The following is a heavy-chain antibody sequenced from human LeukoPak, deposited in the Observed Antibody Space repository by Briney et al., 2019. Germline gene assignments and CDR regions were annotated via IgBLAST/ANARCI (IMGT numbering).Heavy chain of an antibody. V-gene: IGHV3-7*01. CDR1: GFTFSSYW. CDR2: IKQDGSEK. Sequence: PGGSLRLSCAASGFTFSSYWMSWVRQAPGKGMEWVANIKQDGSEKYYVDSVKGRFTISRDNAKNTLYLQMNSLRAEDTAVYYCASRSVWPLWLHLRTDAFDIWGQGTMVTVSS. D-gene: IGHD3-22*01. J-gene: IGHJ3*02. CDR3: ASRSVWPLWLHLRTDAFDI.